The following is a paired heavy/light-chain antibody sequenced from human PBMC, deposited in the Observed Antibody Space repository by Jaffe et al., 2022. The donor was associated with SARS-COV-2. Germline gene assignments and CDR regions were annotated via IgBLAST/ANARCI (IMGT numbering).Light chain of an antibody. CDR2: EVS. CDR1: SSDVGGYNY. V-gene: IGLV2-14*01. J-gene: IGLJ2*01. CDR3: SSYTSSSTLVV. Sequence: QSALTQPASVSGSPGQSITISCTGTSSDVGGYNYVSWYQQHPGKAPKLMIYEVSNRPSGVPDRFSGSKSGNTASLTISGLQAEDEADYYCSSYTSSSTLVVFGGGTKLTVL.
Heavy chain of an antibody. D-gene: IGHD3-3*01. Sequence: EVQLVESGGGLVKPGGSLRLSCAASGFTFSSYSMNWVRQAPGKGLEWVSSISSSSSYIYYADSVKGRFTISRDNAKNSLYLQMNSLRAEDTAVYYCARDLPFNPNYDFWSENYYYYGMDVWGQGTTVTVSS. CDR1: GFTFSSYS. J-gene: IGHJ6*02. CDR3: ARDLPFNPNYDFWSENYYYYGMDV. V-gene: IGHV3-21*01. CDR2: ISSSSSYI.